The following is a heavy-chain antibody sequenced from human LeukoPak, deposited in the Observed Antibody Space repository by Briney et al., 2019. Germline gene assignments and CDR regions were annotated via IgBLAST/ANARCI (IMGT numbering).Heavy chain of an antibody. J-gene: IGHJ1*01. D-gene: IGHD3-9*01. CDR1: GFTLSSYA. CDR3: AKVSLAYAEYFQH. CDR2: TSSSDAGT. Sequence: GGSLRLSCAASGFTLSSYAMSWVRQAPGKGLEWVSATSSSDAGTYYAESVRGRFTISRDNSKNTLFLQMNSLRAEDTAVYYCAKVSLAYAEYFQHWGQGTLVTVSS. V-gene: IGHV3-23*01.